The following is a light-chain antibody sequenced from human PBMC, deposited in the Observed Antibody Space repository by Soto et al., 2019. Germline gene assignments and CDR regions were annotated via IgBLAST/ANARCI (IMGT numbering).Light chain of an antibody. Sequence: EIVLTHSPATLSLSPGERATLSCRASESVSNYLAWYQQKRGQAPRVLIYDASNRAPGIPARFSGSGSGTDFTLTISSLEPEDFAVYYCQQRSNWPITFGQGTRLEIK. CDR1: ESVSNY. CDR3: QQRSNWPIT. V-gene: IGKV3-11*01. J-gene: IGKJ5*01. CDR2: DAS.